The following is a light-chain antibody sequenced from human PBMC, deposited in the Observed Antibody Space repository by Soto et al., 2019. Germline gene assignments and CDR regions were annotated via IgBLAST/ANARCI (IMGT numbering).Light chain of an antibody. CDR3: QQRSTSIT. J-gene: IGKJ5*01. CDR1: QSVSSY. Sequence: EIVLTQSPATLSLSPGERATLSCRASQSVSSYLAWYQQKPGQAPRLLIYDASNRATGIPARFSGSGSGTDFTLTISSLELEDFAVYYCQQRSTSITFGQGTRLEIK. CDR2: DAS. V-gene: IGKV3-11*01.